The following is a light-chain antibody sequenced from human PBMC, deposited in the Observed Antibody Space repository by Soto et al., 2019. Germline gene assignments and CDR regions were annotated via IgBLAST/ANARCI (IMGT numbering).Light chain of an antibody. J-gene: IGKJ1*01. Sequence: DIQMTQSPSTLSASVGDRVTITCRASQNINMWLAWYQQKPGKAPKLLIYDASSLQSGVPSRFGGSGSGTDVTLTITSLLPDDCATYYCQHYSLYSPWTFGQGTKVEI. V-gene: IGKV1-5*01. CDR3: QHYSLYSPWT. CDR1: QNINMW. CDR2: DAS.